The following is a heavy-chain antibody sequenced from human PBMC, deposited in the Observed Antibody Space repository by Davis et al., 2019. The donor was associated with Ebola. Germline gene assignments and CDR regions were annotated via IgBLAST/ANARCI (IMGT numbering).Heavy chain of an antibody. CDR3: ARAQFPTTSDH. J-gene: IGHJ4*02. CDR2: INTHNGNT. D-gene: IGHD1-1*01. V-gene: IGHV1-18*04. CDR1: GYTFTNYG. Sequence: ASVKVSCKTSGYTFTNYGITWVRQAPGQGLEWMGWINTHNGNTNYAQNVQGRVTMTTDTSTSTAYMEVGSLRSDDTAVYYCARAQFPTTSDHWGQGTLVTVSS.